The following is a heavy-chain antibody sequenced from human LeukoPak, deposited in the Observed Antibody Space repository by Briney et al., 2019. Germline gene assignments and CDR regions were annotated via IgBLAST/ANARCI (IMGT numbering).Heavy chain of an antibody. CDR2: ISAYNGNT. CDR3: ARDYSGSYHANTKSNTPYYFDY. V-gene: IGHV1-18*04. J-gene: IGHJ4*02. CDR1: GYTFTGYY. D-gene: IGHD1-26*01. Sequence: ASVKVSCKASGYTFTGYYMHWVRQAPGQGLEWMGWISAYNGNTNYAQKLQGRVTMTTDTSTSTAYMELRSLRSDDTAVYYCARDYSGSYHANTKSNTPYYFDYWGQGTLVTVSS.